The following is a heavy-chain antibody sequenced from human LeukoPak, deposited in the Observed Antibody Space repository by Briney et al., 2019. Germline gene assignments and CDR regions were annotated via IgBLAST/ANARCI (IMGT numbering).Heavy chain of an antibody. CDR3: ARDIPLSITSPNWFDP. D-gene: IGHD3-3*01. CDR2: IIPIFGTA. Sequence: ASVKVSCKASGGTFTSYAISWVRQAPGQGLEWMGGIIPIFGTANYAQKFQGRVTITADESTSTAYMELSSLRSEDTAVYYCARDIPLSITSPNWFDPWGQGTLVTVSS. V-gene: IGHV1-69*13. CDR1: GGTFTSYA. J-gene: IGHJ5*02.